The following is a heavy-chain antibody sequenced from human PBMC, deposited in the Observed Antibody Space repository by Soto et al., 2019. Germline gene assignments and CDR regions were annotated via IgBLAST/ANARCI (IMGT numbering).Heavy chain of an antibody. D-gene: IGHD5-18*01. CDR1: GYSFTSYW. J-gene: IGHJ4*02. Sequence: GESLQISCKGSGYSFTSYWIGWVRQMPGKGLEWMVIIYPGDSDTRYSPTFQGQVTISADKSISTAYLQWSSLKASDTAMYYCARHERVDTAMMDYWGQGTQVTVSS. CDR3: ARHERVDTAMMDY. CDR2: IYPGDSDT. V-gene: IGHV5-51*01.